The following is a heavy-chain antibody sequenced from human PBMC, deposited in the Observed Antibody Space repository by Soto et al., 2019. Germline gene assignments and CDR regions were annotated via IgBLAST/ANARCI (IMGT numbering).Heavy chain of an antibody. Sequence: GEALRLSCTISGFTFGDYAVSWVRQAPGKGLEWVAFIRSEAFGGTREYAASVKSRLTISRDDSKIIAYLQMKSLKTEDTAVSFCTRGPYCSSSSCYRGDYYYYYGLDVWGQGTTVTVSS. CDR3: TRGPYCSSSSCYRGDYYYYYGLDV. V-gene: IGHV3-49*04. J-gene: IGHJ6*02. CDR2: IRSEAFGGTR. D-gene: IGHD2-2*02. CDR1: GFTFGDYA.